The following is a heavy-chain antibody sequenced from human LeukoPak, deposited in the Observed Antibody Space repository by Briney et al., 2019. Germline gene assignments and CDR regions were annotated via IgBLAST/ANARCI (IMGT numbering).Heavy chain of an antibody. CDR1: GLTVSNDY. V-gene: IGHV3-66*01. CDR3: ARDKDA. Sequence: GGSLRLSCVVSGLTVSNDYMSWVRQAPGKGLEWVSVIYSDGTTRNADSVKGRFTISRDNSKNTVYLQMDSLRAEDTAVYYCARDKDAWGQGTLVTVSS. CDR2: IYSDGTT. J-gene: IGHJ5*02.